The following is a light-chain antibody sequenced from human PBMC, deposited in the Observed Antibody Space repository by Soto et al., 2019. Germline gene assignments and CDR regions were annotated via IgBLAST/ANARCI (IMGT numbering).Light chain of an antibody. J-gene: IGKJ2*01. CDR2: GAS. CDR1: QSVSSSY. V-gene: IGKV3-20*01. CDR3: QQYGSSRAYT. Sequence: EIVLTQSPGTLSLSPGERATLSCRASQSVSSSYLAWYQQKPGQAPRLLIYGASSRATGIPDRFSGSGSGTDFTLTISRLEPDDVAVYYCQQYGSSRAYTFGQGTKLEIK.